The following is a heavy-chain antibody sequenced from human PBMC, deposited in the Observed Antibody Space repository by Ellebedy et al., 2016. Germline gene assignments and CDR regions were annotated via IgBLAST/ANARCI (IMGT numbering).Heavy chain of an antibody. CDR3: VRDRGYCSSTSCYHYFDY. V-gene: IGHV1-69*13. Sequence: SVKVSCXASGGTFSSYAISWVRQAPGQGLEWMGGIIPIFGTANYAQKFQGRVTITADESTSTAYMELSSLRSEDTAVYYCVRDRGYCSSTSCYHYFDYWGQGTLVTVSS. D-gene: IGHD2-2*01. CDR2: IIPIFGTA. J-gene: IGHJ4*02. CDR1: GGTFSSYA.